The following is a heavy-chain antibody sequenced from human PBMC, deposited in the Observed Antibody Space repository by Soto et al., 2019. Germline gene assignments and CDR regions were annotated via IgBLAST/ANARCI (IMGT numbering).Heavy chain of an antibody. D-gene: IGHD3-22*01. J-gene: IGHJ5*02. CDR3: ARDQNFFDSSGYYDH. Sequence: QIQLVQSAAEVKKPGASVKVSCKTSGYTFVSYGISWVRQAPGQGLEWMGWISPYNGNTNFAQRFRGRVTLTTDTSTDIVYMDLGSLTSDDTAVYYCARDQNFFDSSGYYDHWGQGTLSTVSS. CDR1: GYTFVSYG. CDR2: ISPYNGNT. V-gene: IGHV1-18*04.